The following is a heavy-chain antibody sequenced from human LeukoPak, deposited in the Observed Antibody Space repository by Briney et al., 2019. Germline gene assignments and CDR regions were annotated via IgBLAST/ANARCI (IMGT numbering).Heavy chain of an antibody. CDR3: AKRGVVIRVILVGFHKEAYYFDS. V-gene: IGHV3-23*01. D-gene: IGHD3-22*01. J-gene: IGHJ4*02. Sequence: GGSLRLSCAASGFTFSSYSMNWVRQAPGKGLEWVAGISDSGGSTNYADSVKGRFTISRDNPKNTLYLQMNSLRAEDTAVYFCAKRGVVIRVILVGFHKEAYYFDSWGQGALVTVSS. CDR2: ISDSGGST. CDR1: GFTFSSYS.